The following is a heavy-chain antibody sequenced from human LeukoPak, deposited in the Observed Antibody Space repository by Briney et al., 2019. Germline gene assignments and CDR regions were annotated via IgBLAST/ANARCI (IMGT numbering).Heavy chain of an antibody. V-gene: IGHV4-61*01. D-gene: IGHD5-12*01. CDR1: GGSVSSGSYY. CDR2: IYYSGST. Sequence: SETLSLTCTVPGGSVSSGSYYWSWIRQPPGKGLEWIGYIYYSGSTNYNPSLKSRVTISVDTSKNQFSLKLSSVTAADTAVYYCARFRYSGYERDYWGQGTLVTVSP. J-gene: IGHJ4*02. CDR3: ARFRYSGYERDY.